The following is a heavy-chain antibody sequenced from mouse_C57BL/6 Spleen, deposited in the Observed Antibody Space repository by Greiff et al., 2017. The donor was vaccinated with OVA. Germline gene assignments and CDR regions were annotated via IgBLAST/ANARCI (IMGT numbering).Heavy chain of an antibody. Sequence: QVQLQQSGAELMKPGASVKLSCKATGYTFTGYWIEWVKQRPGHGLEWIGELLPGSGSTNYNEPFTGKATFTADTSSNTAYMQLSSRTTEDSAIYYWARLLRANYNAKDYWGQGTADTVSA. D-gene: IGHD1-1*01. CDR1: GYTFTGYW. V-gene: IGHV1-9*01. CDR2: LLPGSGST. J-gene: IGHJ4*01. CDR3: ARLLRANYNAKDY.